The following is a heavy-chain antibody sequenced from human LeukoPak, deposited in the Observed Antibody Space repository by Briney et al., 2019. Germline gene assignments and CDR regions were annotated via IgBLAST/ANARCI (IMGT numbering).Heavy chain of an antibody. CDR3: VYGYNYYEFDY. CDR2: IYYSGST. CDR1: GGSISSYY. D-gene: IGHD5-24*01. V-gene: IGHV4-59*01. Sequence: PSETLSLTCTVSGGSISSYYWSWIRQPPGKGLEWIGYIYYSGSTTYNPSLKSRVTISVYTSKNQFSLKLSSVTAADTAVYYCVYGYNYYEFDYWGQGTLVTVSS. J-gene: IGHJ4*02.